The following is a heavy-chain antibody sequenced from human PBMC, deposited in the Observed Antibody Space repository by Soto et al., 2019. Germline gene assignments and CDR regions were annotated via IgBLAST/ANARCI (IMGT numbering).Heavy chain of an antibody. V-gene: IGHV3-15*07. CDR2: IKSKIDGGTT. Sequence: PGGSLRLSCAASGFTFSNAWMNWVRQAPGKGLEWVGRIKSKIDGGTTDYAAPVKGRFTISRDDSKNTLYLQMNSLKTEDTAVYYCTTLGYCITTSCKNWFDPWGQGT. CDR3: TTLGYCITTSCKNWFDP. CDR1: GFTFSNAW. D-gene: IGHD2-2*01. J-gene: IGHJ5*02.